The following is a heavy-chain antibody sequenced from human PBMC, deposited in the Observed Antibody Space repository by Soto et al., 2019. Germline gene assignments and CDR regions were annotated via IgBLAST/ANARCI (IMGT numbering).Heavy chain of an antibody. V-gene: IGHV6-1*01. D-gene: IGHD6-13*01. CDR3: AREKSSSSWYYYYGMDV. CDR2: TYYRSKWYN. J-gene: IGHJ6*02. Sequence: SQTLSLTCAISGDSVSSNSSSWNWIRQSPSRGLEWLGRTYYRSKWYNDYAVSVKSRITINPDTSKNQFSLQLNSVTPEDTAVYYCAREKSSSSWYYYYGMDVWGQGTTVTVSS. CDR1: GDSVSSNSSS.